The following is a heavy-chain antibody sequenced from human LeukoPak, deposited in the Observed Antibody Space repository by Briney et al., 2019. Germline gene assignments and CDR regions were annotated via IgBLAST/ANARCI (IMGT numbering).Heavy chain of an antibody. J-gene: IGHJ3*01. CDR3: ASGTGTTGEDDAFDV. V-gene: IGHV3-23*01. D-gene: IGHD1-7*01. CDR1: GFSFSSYG. CDR2: ITGSGGNT. Sequence: GGSLRLSCAASGFSFSSYGMSWVRQGPGKGLEWVSTITGSGGNTDYADSVKGRFTISRDNSKNTLYLQMHSLRAEDTAVYYCASGTGTTGEDDAFDVWGQGTMVTVSS.